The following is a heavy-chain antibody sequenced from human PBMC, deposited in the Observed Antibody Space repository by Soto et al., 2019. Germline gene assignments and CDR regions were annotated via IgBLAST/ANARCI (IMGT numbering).Heavy chain of an antibody. Sequence: SEPLSLSCAVYGASLSGYDWSWVRQPPGKGLEWIGEINQSGSTNYDPSLKSRVTISMDTSKNQFSLRLRSVTAADTAIYYCARDPNANAFDIWGRGTMVT. V-gene: IGHV4-34*01. CDR3: ARDPNANAFDI. CDR2: INQSGST. J-gene: IGHJ3*02. CDR1: GASLSGYD.